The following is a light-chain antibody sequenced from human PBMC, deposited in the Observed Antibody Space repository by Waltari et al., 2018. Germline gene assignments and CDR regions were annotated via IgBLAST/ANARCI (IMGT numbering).Light chain of an antibody. CDR3: QQYSTYYT. V-gene: IGKV1-5*03. CDR2: KAS. Sequence: DIQMTQSPSTLSASVGDRVTITCRASQSISTWLAWYQQKPGKAPNLLIYKASNLESGVPSRFSGSGSGTEFTLTISSLQPDEFATYYCQQYSTYYTFGQGTKLEIK. J-gene: IGKJ2*01. CDR1: QSISTW.